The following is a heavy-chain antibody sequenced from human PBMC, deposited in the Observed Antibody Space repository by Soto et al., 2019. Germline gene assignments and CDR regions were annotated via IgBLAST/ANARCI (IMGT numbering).Heavy chain of an antibody. V-gene: IGHV1-24*01. CDR2: FDPEDGET. D-gene: IGHD3-9*01. J-gene: IGHJ6*02. CDR1: GYTLTELS. Sequence: GASVKVSCKVSGYTLTELSMHWVRQAPGKGLEWMGGFDPEDGETIYAQKFQGRVTMTEDTSTDTAYMELSSLRSEDTAVYYFATAGGWYFDWLFAHGMDVSGQGTTVTVSS. CDR3: ATAGGWYFDWLFAHGMDV.